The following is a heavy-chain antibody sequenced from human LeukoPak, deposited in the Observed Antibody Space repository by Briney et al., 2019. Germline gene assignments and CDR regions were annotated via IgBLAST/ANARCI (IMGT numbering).Heavy chain of an antibody. CDR2: ISAYNGNT. J-gene: IGHJ4*02. CDR3: VRDTHYSDSSGYLSDY. D-gene: IGHD3-22*01. CDR1: GYTFTGYY. V-gene: IGHV1-18*04. Sequence: ASVKVSCKASGYTFTGYYMHWVRQAPGQGLEWMGWISAYNGNTNQAQKFQGRVTMTIDTSTSTAYMELRSLRSDDTAVYYCVRDTHYSDSSGYLSDYWGQGTLSPSPQ.